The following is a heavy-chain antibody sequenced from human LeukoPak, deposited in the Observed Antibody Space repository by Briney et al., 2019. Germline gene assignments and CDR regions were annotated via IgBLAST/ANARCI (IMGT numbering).Heavy chain of an antibody. CDR3: AKERDTAMVTIDY. D-gene: IGHD5-18*01. CDR2: IRYDGSNK. CDR1: GFTFSSYG. J-gene: IGHJ4*02. V-gene: IGHV3-30*02. Sequence: GGSLRLSCAASGFTFSSYGMHCVREAPGKGLVRVAFIRYDGSNKYYADSVKGRFTISRDNSKNTLYLQMNSLRAEDTAVYYCAKERDTAMVTIDYWGQGTLVTVSS.